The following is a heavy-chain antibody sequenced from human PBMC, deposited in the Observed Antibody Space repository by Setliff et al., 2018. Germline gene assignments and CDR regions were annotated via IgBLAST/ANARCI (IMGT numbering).Heavy chain of an antibody. J-gene: IGHJ5*02. V-gene: IGHV4-34*01. CDR2: INHSGST. CDR1: GGSFSGYY. Sequence: SETLSLTCAVYGGSFSGYYWSWIRQPPGKGLEWIGEINHSGSTNYNPSLKSRVTISVDTSKNQFSLKLSSVTAADTAVYYCARTPFWQNWFDPWGQGTLVTVS. CDR3: ARTPFWQNWFDP.